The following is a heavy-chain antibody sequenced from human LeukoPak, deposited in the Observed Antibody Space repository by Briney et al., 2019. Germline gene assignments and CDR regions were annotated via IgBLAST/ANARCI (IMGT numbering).Heavy chain of an antibody. V-gene: IGHV3-66*01. Sequence: GGSLRLSCTASGFTFSSYAMSWVRQAPAKGLEWVSVIYSVGSTYYADSVRGRFTISRDNSKNTLYLQMKSLRVEDTAVYYCAGSLAYCGGDCRLGDYWGQGTLVTVSS. CDR2: IYSVGST. J-gene: IGHJ4*02. D-gene: IGHD2-21*02. CDR1: GFTFSSYA. CDR3: AGSLAYCGGDCRLGDY.